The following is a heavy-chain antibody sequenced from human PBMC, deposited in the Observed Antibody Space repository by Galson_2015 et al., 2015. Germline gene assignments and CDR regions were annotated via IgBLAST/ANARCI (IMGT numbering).Heavy chain of an antibody. D-gene: IGHD2-2*01. J-gene: IGHJ4*02. CDR1: GGTFSSYA. V-gene: IGHV1-69*13. CDR3: ARGGGPYCSSTSCYFDY. CDR2: IIPIFGTA. Sequence: SVKVSCKASGGTFSSYAISWVRQAPGQGLEWMGGIIPIFGTANYAQKFQGRVTITADESTSTAYMELSSLRSEDTAVYYCARGGGPYCSSTSCYFDYWGQGTLVTVSS.